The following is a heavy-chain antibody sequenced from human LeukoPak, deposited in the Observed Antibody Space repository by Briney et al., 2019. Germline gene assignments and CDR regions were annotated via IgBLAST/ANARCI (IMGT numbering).Heavy chain of an antibody. V-gene: IGHV1-18*01. CDR1: GGTFSSYA. Sequence: GASVKVSCKASGGTFSSYAISWVRQAPGQGLEWMGWISAYNGNTNYAQKLQGRVTMTRDTSTSTVYMELSSLRSEDTAVYYCARETDIVAVIYYYYGMDVWGQGTTVTVSS. CDR3: ARETDIVAVIYYYYGMDV. J-gene: IGHJ6*02. D-gene: IGHD5-12*01. CDR2: ISAYNGNT.